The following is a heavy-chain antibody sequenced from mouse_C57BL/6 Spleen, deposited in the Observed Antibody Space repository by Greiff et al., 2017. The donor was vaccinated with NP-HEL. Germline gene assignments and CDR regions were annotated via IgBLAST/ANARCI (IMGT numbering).Heavy chain of an antibody. J-gene: IGHJ3*01. Sequence: QVHLHPSGPALVPPGSSVKISCKASCYAFTISWLTWVKQRPGQGLEWIGRIYPGDGDTNYNGKFKGKATLTADKSSSTAYKQLSSLTTEDAAVFYCARRGDYDGFAYWGQGTLVTVSA. CDR2: IYPGDGDT. CDR1: CYAFTISW. D-gene: IGHD2-4*01. V-gene: IGHV1-82*01. CDR3: ARRGDYDGFAY.